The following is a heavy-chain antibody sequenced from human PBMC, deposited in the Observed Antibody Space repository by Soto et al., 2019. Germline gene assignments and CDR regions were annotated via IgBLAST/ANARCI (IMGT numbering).Heavy chain of an antibody. CDR2: ISYDGSSK. CDR1: RFTFSSYA. CDR3: ARDHVVVATTFRASYYGMDV. J-gene: IGHJ6*02. D-gene: IGHD2-15*01. V-gene: IGHV3-30-3*01. Sequence: QVQLVESGGGVVQPGRSLRLSCAASRFTFSSYAMHWVRQAPGKGLEWVAVISYDGSSKYYADSVKGRFTISRDNSKKQLDLQMNRLRAEDTAVYYCARDHVVVATTFRASYYGMDVWGQGTTVTVSS.